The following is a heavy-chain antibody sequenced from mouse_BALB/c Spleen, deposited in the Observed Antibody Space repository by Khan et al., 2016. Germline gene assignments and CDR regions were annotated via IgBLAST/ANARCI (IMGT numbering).Heavy chain of an antibody. D-gene: IGHD2-14*01. CDR2: IPFSGTT. J-gene: IGHJ4*01. Sequence: EVQLQESGPDLVKPSQSLSLTCTVAGYSITRGYPWHWIRQSPGNRLEWMGYIPFSGTTDYNPSLKSRISITRDTSNNQFSPQFNSVTTDDTATYYCATADDRYDDAMDYWGKGTSVTVSS. CDR1: GYSITRGYP. V-gene: IGHV3-1*02. CDR3: ATADDRYDDAMDY.